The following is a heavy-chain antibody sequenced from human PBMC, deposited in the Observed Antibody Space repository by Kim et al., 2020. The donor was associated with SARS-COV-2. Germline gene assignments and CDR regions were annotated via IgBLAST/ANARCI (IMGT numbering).Heavy chain of an antibody. J-gene: IGHJ4*01. Sequence: GGSLRLSCAASGFTFSNYAMSWVRQAPGKGLEWVSAISGSGGSTYYADSVNGRFTISRDNAKNTLYLQMSILRVEYTAAYYCAKSGAATPDYHFDYWG. D-gene: IGHD2-15*01. CDR2: ISGSGGST. CDR1: GFTFSNYA. CDR3: AKSGAATPDYHFDY. V-gene: IGHV3-23*01.